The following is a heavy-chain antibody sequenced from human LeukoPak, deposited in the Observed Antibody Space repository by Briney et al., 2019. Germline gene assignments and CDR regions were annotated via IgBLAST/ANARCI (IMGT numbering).Heavy chain of an antibody. CDR2: IYYSGTT. CDR1: GGSISSSSYY. J-gene: IGHJ4*02. D-gene: IGHD4-17*01. CDR3: TRTSASTAIDY. V-gene: IGHV4-39*07. Sequence: PSETLSLTCTVSGGSISSSSYYWGWIRQPPGKGLEWIGSIYYSGTTYYNPSLKSRVTMSLDTSRNQFSLKLTSVTAADTAVYYCTRTSASTAIDYWGPGTLVTVSS.